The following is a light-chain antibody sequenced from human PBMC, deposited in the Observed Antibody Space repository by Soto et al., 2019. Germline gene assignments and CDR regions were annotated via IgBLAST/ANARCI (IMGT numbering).Light chain of an antibody. Sequence: QSVLTQPPSVSAAPGQKVTISCSGSSSNIGGNSVSWYQQHPDKAPQLMIYKGTQRPSGVSNRFSGSTSGNAASLTISGLQAGDEADYFCCSSAPESTYVFGTGTKVTVL. J-gene: IGLJ1*01. CDR3: CSSAPESTYV. V-gene: IGLV2-23*01. CDR1: SSNIGGNS. CDR2: KGT.